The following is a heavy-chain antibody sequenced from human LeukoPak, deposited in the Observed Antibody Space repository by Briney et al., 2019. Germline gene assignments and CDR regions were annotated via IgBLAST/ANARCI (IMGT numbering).Heavy chain of an antibody. Sequence: PGGSLRLSCAASQFTFSNYDMSWVRQAQGRGLEWVSVINSGGSSTSYADSVKGRFTISRDNSENTVYLQMNSLRAEDTAVYYCAKRGSGLYFDYWGQGTLVTVSS. CDR1: QFTFSNYD. D-gene: IGHD5-12*01. CDR3: AKRGSGLYFDY. CDR2: INSGGSST. J-gene: IGHJ4*02. V-gene: IGHV3-23*03.